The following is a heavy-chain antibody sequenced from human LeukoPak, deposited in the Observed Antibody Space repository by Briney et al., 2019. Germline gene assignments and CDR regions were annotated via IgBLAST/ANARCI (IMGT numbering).Heavy chain of an antibody. Sequence: GGSLRLSCAASGFTFSSYSMNWVRQAPGKGLEWVAAIWPDGSYKYYADSVKGRFTISRDNSKNTVYLQMNTLRDEDTAVYYCARAVGPFDYWGQGTLVTVCS. J-gene: IGHJ4*02. D-gene: IGHD3-16*01. CDR3: ARAVGPFDY. V-gene: IGHV3-33*08. CDR2: IWPDGSYK. CDR1: GFTFSSYS.